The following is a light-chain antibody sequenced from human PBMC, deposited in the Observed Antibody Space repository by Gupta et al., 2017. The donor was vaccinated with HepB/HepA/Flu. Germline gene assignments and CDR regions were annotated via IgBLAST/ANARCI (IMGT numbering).Light chain of an antibody. CDR1: NSDIGGYDF. Sequence: SALPQPASVYGSPGQSITISCTGTNSDIGGYDFVSWYQPEDPDRAPKLIIYDVHKRPSWVSDRFSASKSGNTASLTISGLLAEDVGDYYCSSYTSSSTWVFGGGTKMTVL. J-gene: IGLJ3*02. V-gene: IGLV2-14*03. CDR2: DVH. CDR3: SSYTSSSTWV.